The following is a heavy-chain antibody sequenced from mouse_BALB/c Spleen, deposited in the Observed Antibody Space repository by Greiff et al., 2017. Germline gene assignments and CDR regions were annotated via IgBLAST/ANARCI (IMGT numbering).Heavy chain of an antibody. Sequence: EVKLMESGPELVKPGASVKISCKASGYTFTDSNMHWVKQSHGKSLEWIGDINPNNGDTFYNQKFKGKATLTVDKSSSTAYMQLNSLTSEDSAVYYCARGTTGAMDYWGQGTSVTVSS. J-gene: IGHJ4*01. CDR3: ARGTTGAMDY. CDR2: INPNNGDT. CDR1: GYTFTDSN. D-gene: IGHD1-1*01. V-gene: IGHV1S29*02.